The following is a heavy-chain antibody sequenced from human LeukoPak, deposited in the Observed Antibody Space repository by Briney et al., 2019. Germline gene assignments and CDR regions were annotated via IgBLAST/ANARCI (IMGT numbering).Heavy chain of an antibody. CDR3: ARDYYGSGSYYLFEY. CDR1: GYTFTSYA. CDR2: INAGNGNT. D-gene: IGHD3-10*01. V-gene: IGHV1-3*01. Sequence: ASVKVSCKASGYTFTSYAMHWVRQAPGQRLEWMGWINAGNGNTKYSQKFQGRVTITRDTSASTAYVELSSLRSEDTAVYYCARDYYGSGSYYLFEYWGQGTLVTVSS. J-gene: IGHJ4*02.